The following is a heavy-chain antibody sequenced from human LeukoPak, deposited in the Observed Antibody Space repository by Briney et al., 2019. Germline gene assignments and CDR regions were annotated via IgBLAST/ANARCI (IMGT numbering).Heavy chain of an antibody. V-gene: IGHV3-11*01. Sequence: PGGSLRLSCAASGFTFSDYYMSWIRQAPGKGLEWVSYISSSGTTMYYADSVKGRFTISRDNAKNSLYLQMNSLRADDTAVYYCARPEVVAGTYYYYYYMDVWGKGTTVTVSS. D-gene: IGHD6-19*01. CDR3: ARPEVVAGTYYYYYYMDV. CDR2: ISSSGTTM. J-gene: IGHJ6*03. CDR1: GFTFSDYY.